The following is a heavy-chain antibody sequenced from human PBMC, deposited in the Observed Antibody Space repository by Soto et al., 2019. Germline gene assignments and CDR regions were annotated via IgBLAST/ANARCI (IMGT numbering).Heavy chain of an antibody. Sequence: SETLSLSCTVSGRSIRSTTTYWDWTRQPPGKGLEWIGSVHYSGSTYYNPSLKSRVTISVDTSKNQSFLKLSSVTAADTAMYYCARHLGAAGKRYPMDVWGQWTTVT. J-gene: IGHJ6*02. CDR1: GRSIRSTTTY. D-gene: IGHD6-13*01. CDR2: VHYSGST. CDR3: ARHLGAAGKRYPMDV. V-gene: IGHV4-39*01.